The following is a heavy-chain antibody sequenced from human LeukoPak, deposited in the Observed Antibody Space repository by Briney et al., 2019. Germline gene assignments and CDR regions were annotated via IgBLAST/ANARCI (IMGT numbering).Heavy chain of an antibody. CDR3: ARVPTPDYYDSSGYYYSNAFDI. D-gene: IGHD3-22*01. Sequence: ASVKVSCKASGYTFTSYGISWVRQAPGQGLEWMGWISAYNGNTNYAQKLQGRVTMTRDTSTSTVYMELSSLRSEDTAVYYCARVPTPDYYDSSGYYYSNAFDIWGQGTMVTVSS. J-gene: IGHJ3*02. V-gene: IGHV1-18*01. CDR2: ISAYNGNT. CDR1: GYTFTSYG.